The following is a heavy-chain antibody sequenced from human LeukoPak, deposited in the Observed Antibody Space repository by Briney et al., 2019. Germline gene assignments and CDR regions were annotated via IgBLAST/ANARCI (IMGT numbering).Heavy chain of an antibody. CDR2: IIPIFGTA. J-gene: IGHJ5*02. D-gene: IGHD2-2*01. CDR3: ARVRRRRYCSSTSCYPVGLFDP. V-gene: IGHV1-69*13. Sequence: ASVKVSCKASGGTFSSYAISWVRQAPGQGLEWMGGIIPIFGTANYAQKFQGRVTITADESTSTAYMELSSLRSDDTAVYYCARVRRRRYCSSTSCYPVGLFDPWGQGTLVTVSS. CDR1: GGTFSSYA.